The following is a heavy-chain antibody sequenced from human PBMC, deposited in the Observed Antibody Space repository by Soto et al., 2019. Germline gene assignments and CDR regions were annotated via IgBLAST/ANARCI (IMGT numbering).Heavy chain of an antibody. D-gene: IGHD2-2*02. J-gene: IGHJ6*02. CDR1: GYTLTELS. CDR3: ATDPNHYCSSTSCYNGMDV. CDR2: FDPEDGET. V-gene: IGHV1-24*01. Sequence: QVQLVQSGAEVKKPGASVKVSCKVSGYTLTELSMHWVRQAPGKGLEWMGGFDPEDGETIYAQKFQGRVTMTEDTSTVTAYMELSSLRSEDTAVYYCATDPNHYCSSTSCYNGMDVWGQGTTVTVSS.